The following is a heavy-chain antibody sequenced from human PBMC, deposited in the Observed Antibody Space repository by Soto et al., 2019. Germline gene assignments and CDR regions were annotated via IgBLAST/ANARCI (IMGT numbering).Heavy chain of an antibody. J-gene: IGHJ4*02. D-gene: IGHD3-3*01. CDR1: GFTFSNYW. Sequence: EVQLVESWGGLFQPEGSLRLSCEASGFTFSNYWMHWVRQAPGKGLVWVTRINNDGSDPIYADAVKGRFTISRDNAKNSVYLQMNSLRAEDTAVYYCARGYPNYTYFDYWGQGSLVTVSS. CDR2: INNDGSDP. V-gene: IGHV3-74*01. CDR3: ARGYPNYTYFDY.